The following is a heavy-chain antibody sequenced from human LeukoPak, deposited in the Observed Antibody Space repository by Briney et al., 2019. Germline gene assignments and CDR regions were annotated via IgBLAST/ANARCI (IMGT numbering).Heavy chain of an antibody. J-gene: IGHJ1*01. V-gene: IGHV3-74*01. CDR2: ISPGGSDT. CDR3: ARDLSVP. Sequence: GGSLRLSCAASGFTFSYYWVYWVRQAPGKGPMWVSRISPGGSDTNYADSVKGRFTISRDNAKNMLYLQMNSLKPEDTAVYYCARDLSVPWGQGAPVTVSS. D-gene: IGHD3-3*01. CDR1: GFTFSYYW.